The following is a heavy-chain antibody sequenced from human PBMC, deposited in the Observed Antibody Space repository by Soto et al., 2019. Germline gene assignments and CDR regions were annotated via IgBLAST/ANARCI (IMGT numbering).Heavy chain of an antibody. CDR2: SYYSGST. Sequence: QVQLQESGPGLVKPSQTLSLTCTVSVGGISSGDYYWSWIRQPPGKGLEWIGYSYYSGSTYYNPSLKGRVTISVDTSKNQFSLQLSSVADADTAVYYCSRAPCEGGDCYSCDYWVQGPLVTVSS. CDR1: VGGISSGDYY. J-gene: IGHJ4*02. V-gene: IGHV4-30-4*01. D-gene: IGHD2-21*02. CDR3: SRAPCEGGDCYSCDY.